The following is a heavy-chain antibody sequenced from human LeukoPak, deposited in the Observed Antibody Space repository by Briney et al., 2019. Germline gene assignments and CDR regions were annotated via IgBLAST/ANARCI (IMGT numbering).Heavy chain of an antibody. CDR1: GFTFSSYS. V-gene: IGHV3-21*01. D-gene: IGHD6-19*01. J-gene: IGHJ4*02. CDR2: ISSSSSYI. CDR3: ARGYSSGWHLAFYFDY. Sequence: PGGSLRLSCAASGFTFSSYSMNWVRQAPGKGLEWVSSISSSSSYIYYADSVKGRFTISRDNAKNSLYLQMNSLRAEDTAVYYCARGYSSGWHLAFYFDYWGQGTLVTVSS.